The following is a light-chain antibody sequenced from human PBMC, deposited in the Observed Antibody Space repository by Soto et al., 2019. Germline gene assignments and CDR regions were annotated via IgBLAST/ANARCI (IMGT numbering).Light chain of an antibody. CDR1: QSVSSSY. CDR3: HQYEATPFT. CDR2: GAS. V-gene: IGKV3-20*01. J-gene: IGKJ3*01. Sequence: EIVLTQSPGTLSLSPGERTTLSCRASQSVSSSYLAWYQQKPGQAPRLLIYGASSRATGIPDRFSGSGSGTDFTLTISRLEPEDFAVYYGHQYEATPFTFGPGTKVDIK.